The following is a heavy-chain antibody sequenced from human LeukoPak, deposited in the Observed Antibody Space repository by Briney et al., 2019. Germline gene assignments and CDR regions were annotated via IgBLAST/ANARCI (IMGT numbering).Heavy chain of an antibody. CDR3: ARDAVSSGYPYYFDY. CDR2: INSNSHYI. Sequence: GESLRLSCAASGFTFTSYNMNWVRQAPGKGLEWVSSINSNSHYIYYADSVKGRFTISRDTAKKSLYLQMNSLSAEDTAVYYCARDAVSSGYPYYFDYWGEGALVVVSS. D-gene: IGHD6-19*01. CDR1: GFTFTSYN. J-gene: IGHJ4*02. V-gene: IGHV3-21*01.